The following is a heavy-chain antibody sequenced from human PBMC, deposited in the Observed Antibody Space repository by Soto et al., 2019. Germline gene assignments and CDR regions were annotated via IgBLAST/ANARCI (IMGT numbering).Heavy chain of an antibody. D-gene: IGHD2-2*01. Sequence: ASVKVSCKASGYTFTSYYMHWVRQAPGQGLEWMGIINPSGGSTSYAQKFQGRVTMTRDTSTSTVYMELSSLRSEDTAVYYCATPERPAAMGPQAYGMDVWGQGTTVTVSS. CDR2: INPSGGST. CDR3: ATPERPAAMGPQAYGMDV. CDR1: GYTFTSYY. J-gene: IGHJ6*02. V-gene: IGHV1-46*01.